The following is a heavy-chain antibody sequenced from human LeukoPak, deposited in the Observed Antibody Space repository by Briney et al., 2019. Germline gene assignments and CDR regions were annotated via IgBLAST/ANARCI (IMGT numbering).Heavy chain of an antibody. CDR1: GFTFSSYS. CDR3: ARPRGGYCSGGSCYDDY. Sequence: PGGSLRLSCAASGFTFSSYSMNWVRQAPGKGLEWVSYISSSSSYIYYADSVKGRFTISRDNAKNSLYLQMNSLRAEDTAVCYCARPRGGYCSGGSCYDDYWGQGTLVTVSS. V-gene: IGHV3-21*05. J-gene: IGHJ4*02. D-gene: IGHD2-15*01. CDR2: ISSSSSYI.